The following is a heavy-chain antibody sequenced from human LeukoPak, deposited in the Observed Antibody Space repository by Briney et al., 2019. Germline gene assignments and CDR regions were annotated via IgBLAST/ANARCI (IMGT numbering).Heavy chain of an antibody. D-gene: IGHD6-19*01. CDR1: GYSISSGFY. J-gene: IGHJ4*02. V-gene: IGHV4-38-2*02. Sequence: SETLSLTCSVSGYSISSGFYWGWIRQTPGKDLEWIGSIYHSGSTSYNPSLKSRVTMSVDTSKNQFSLRLTSVTAADTAAYSCARGLGVSAWRYYFDYWGQGTLVTVSS. CDR2: IYHSGST. CDR3: ARGLGVSAWRYYFDY.